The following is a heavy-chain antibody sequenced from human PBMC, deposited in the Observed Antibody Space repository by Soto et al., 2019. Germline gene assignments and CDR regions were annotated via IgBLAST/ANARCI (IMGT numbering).Heavy chain of an antibody. D-gene: IGHD1-1*01. CDR2: IYYSGST. Sequence: PSETLSLTCTVSGGSISSYYWSWIRQPPGKGLEWIGYIYYSGSTNYNPSLKSRVTISVDTSKNQFPLKLSSVTAADTAVYYCARLVRRGDWNEFDYWGQGTLVTVSS. CDR3: ARLVRRGDWNEFDY. V-gene: IGHV4-59*01. J-gene: IGHJ4*02. CDR1: GGSISSYY.